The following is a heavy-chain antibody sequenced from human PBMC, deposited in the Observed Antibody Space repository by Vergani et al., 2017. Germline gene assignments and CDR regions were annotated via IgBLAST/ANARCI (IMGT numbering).Heavy chain of an antibody. D-gene: IGHD1-20*01. Sequence: EVQLLESGGGSAQPGESLRLSCVASGFTFTAHGLNWVRQAPGKGLEWVSGISGPGLSTYYADSVKGRFSISRDNSKNTVFLQMNSLRVEDTAVYYCARAYGGYDWFDYWGPGTLVTVSS. V-gene: IGHV3-23*01. CDR1: GFTFTAHG. CDR2: ISGPGLST. CDR3: ARAYGGYDWFDY. J-gene: IGHJ4*02.